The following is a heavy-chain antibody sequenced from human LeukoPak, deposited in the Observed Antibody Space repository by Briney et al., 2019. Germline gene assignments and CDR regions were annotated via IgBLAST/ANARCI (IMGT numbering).Heavy chain of an antibody. Sequence: GGSLRLSCAASGFTFSSYSMNGVRQAPAKGLEWVSSISSSSSYIYYADSVKGRFTISRDNAKNSLYLQMNSLRAEDTAVYYCARDPVYCSSTSCYPHNWFDPWGQGTLVTVSS. CDR2: ISSSSSYI. J-gene: IGHJ5*02. CDR1: GFTFSSYS. D-gene: IGHD2-2*01. V-gene: IGHV3-21*01. CDR3: ARDPVYCSSTSCYPHNWFDP.